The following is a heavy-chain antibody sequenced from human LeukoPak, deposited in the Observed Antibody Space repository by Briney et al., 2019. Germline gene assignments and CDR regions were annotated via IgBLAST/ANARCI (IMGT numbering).Heavy chain of an antibody. D-gene: IGHD3-10*01. CDR3: ARGTRRVIIPTFDY. V-gene: IGHV3-30*03. J-gene: IGHJ4*02. CDR1: GFTFSSYG. Sequence: GGSLRLSCAASGFTFSSYGMHWVRQAPGKGLEWVAVISYDGSNKYYADSVKGRFTISRDNSKNTVYLQMNRLRAEDKAEYYCARGTRRVIIPTFDYSGQGTLVTVSS. CDR2: ISYDGSNK.